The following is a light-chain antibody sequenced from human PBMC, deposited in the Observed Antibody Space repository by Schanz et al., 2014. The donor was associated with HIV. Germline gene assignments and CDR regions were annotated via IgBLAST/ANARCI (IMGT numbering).Light chain of an antibody. J-gene: IGKJ4*01. CDR1: QSISPW. CDR2: KAS. Sequence: DIQMTQSPSTLSASVGDRVTITCRATQSISPWLAWYQQKPGKAPKLLIYKASSLESEVPSRFSGSGSGTEFTLTISSLQPDDFATYYCQQYNSYSLTFGGGTKVEIK. CDR3: QQYNSYSLT. V-gene: IGKV1-5*03.